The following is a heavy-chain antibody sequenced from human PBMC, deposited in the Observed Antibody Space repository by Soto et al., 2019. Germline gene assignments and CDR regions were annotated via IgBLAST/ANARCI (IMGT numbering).Heavy chain of an antibody. CDR1: GFTVSNNY. Sequence: EVQLVESGGGLIQPGGSLRLSCAVSGFTVSNNYMSWVRQAPGKGLEGVSVIYSGGYTAYGDSVKGRFTISRDNSKNTFYLQRNSLRAAATALFYGGPERGGGGYWGQGTLVTVSS. CDR3: GPERGGGGY. V-gene: IGHV3-53*01. J-gene: IGHJ4*02. CDR2: IYSGGYT. D-gene: IGHD1-1*01.